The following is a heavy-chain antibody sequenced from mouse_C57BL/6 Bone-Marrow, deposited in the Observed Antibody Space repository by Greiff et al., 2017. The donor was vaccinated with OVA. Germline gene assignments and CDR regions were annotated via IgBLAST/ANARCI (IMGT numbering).Heavy chain of an antibody. V-gene: IGHV1-42*01. Sequence: EVKVVESGPELVKPGASVKISCKASGYSFTGYYMNWVKQSPEKSLEWIGEINPSTGGTTYNQKFKAKATLTVDKSSSTAYMQLKSLTSEDSAVYYCARGGSSYVKFAYWGQGTLVTVSA. CDR2: INPSTGGT. D-gene: IGHD1-1*01. CDR3: ARGGSSYVKFAY. J-gene: IGHJ3*01. CDR1: GYSFTGYY.